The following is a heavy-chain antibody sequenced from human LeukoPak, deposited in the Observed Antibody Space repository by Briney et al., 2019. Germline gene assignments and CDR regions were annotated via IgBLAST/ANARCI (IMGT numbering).Heavy chain of an antibody. CDR1: GFTFSSYA. CDR3: ARDRSSWYVLTYYFDY. V-gene: IGHV3-30-3*01. CDR2: ISYDGSNK. Sequence: PGRSLRLSCTASGFTFSSYAMHWVRQAPGKGLEWVAVISYDGSNKYYADSVKGRFTISRDNSKNTLYLQMNSLRAEDTAVYYCARDRSSWYVLTYYFDYWGQGTLVTVSS. J-gene: IGHJ4*02. D-gene: IGHD6-13*01.